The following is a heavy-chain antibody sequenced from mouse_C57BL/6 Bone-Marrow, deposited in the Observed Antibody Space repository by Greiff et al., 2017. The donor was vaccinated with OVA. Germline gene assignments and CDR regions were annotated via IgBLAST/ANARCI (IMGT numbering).Heavy chain of an antibody. CDR2: ISSGGSYT. CDR3: ASTVRPAWFAY. CDR1: GFTFSSYG. Sequence: VQLKQSGGDLVKPGGSLKLSCAASGFTFSSYGMSWVRQTPDKRLEWVATISSGGSYTYSPASVKGRFTISRDNAKNTLYLQMSSLNSEDTAMDYCASTVRPAWFAYWGQGTLVTVSA. D-gene: IGHD1-1*01. J-gene: IGHJ3*01. V-gene: IGHV5-6*01.